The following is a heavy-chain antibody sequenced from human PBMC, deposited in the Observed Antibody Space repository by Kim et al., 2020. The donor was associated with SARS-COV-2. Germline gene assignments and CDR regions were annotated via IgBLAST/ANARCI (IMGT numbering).Heavy chain of an antibody. CDR3: ARDNPGSVGQYYYDSSGYYP. D-gene: IGHD3-22*01. J-gene: IGHJ5*02. V-gene: IGHV1-18*04. Sequence: ASVKVSCKASGYTFTSYGISWVRQAPGQGLEWMGWISAYNGNTNYAQKLQGRVTMTTDTSTSTAYMELRSLRSDDTAVYYCARDNPGSVGQYYYDSSGYYPWGQGILVTVSA. CDR1: GYTFTSYG. CDR2: ISAYNGNT.